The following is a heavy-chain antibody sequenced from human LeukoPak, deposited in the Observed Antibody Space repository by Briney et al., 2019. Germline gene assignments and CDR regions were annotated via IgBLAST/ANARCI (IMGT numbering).Heavy chain of an antibody. D-gene: IGHD3-22*01. CDR3: ASHYDSSAYYYTDDY. CDR2: ISYDGSNK. J-gene: IGHJ4*02. CDR1: GFTFSSYA. Sequence: PGRSLRLSCAASGFTFSSYAMHWVRQAPGKGLEWVAVISYDGSNKYYADSVKGRFTISRDNSKNTLYLQMNSLRAADTAVYYCASHYDSSAYYYTDDYWGQGTLVTVSS. V-gene: IGHV3-30-3*01.